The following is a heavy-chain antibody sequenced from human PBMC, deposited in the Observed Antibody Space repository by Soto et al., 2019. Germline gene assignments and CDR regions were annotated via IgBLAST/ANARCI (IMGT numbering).Heavy chain of an antibody. CDR3: ATPGEGGTPSGY. CDR2: VDPGDSYT. D-gene: IGHD7-27*01. V-gene: IGHV5-10-1*03. Sequence: EVQLVQSGPEVKKPGESLRISCKGSGYKFSNYWINWLRQVPGKGLEWLGRVDPGDSYTNYSPSFQGHVTISADTSISTAYLQWSSLKASDTAMYYCATPGEGGTPSGYWGQGTLVIVSS. J-gene: IGHJ4*02. CDR1: GYKFSNYW.